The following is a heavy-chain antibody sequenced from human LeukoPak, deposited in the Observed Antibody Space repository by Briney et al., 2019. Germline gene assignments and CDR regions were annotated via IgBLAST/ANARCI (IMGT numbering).Heavy chain of an antibody. CDR1: GFTFGSYA. CDR3: AKDRGIAVAGY. D-gene: IGHD6-19*01. CDR2: ISGSGGST. J-gene: IGHJ4*02. Sequence: GGSLRLSCAASGFTFGSYAMSWVRQAPGKGLEWVSAISGSGGSTYYADSVKGRFTISRDNSKNTLYLQMNSLRAEDTAVYYCAKDRGIAVAGYWGQGTLVTVSS. V-gene: IGHV3-23*01.